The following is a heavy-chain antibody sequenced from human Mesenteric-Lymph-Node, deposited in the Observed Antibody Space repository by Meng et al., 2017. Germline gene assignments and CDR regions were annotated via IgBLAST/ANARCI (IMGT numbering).Heavy chain of an antibody. V-gene: IGHV3-21*01. D-gene: IGHD1-26*01. CDR3: ARGREGYFDY. CDR2: ISSSSSYI. Sequence: GGSLRLSCAASGFTFSSYSMNWVRQAPGKGLEWVSSISSSSSYIYYADSVKGRFTIPRDNAKNSLYLQMNSLRAEDTAVYYCARGREGYFDYWGQGTLVTVSS. CDR1: GFTFSSYS. J-gene: IGHJ4*02.